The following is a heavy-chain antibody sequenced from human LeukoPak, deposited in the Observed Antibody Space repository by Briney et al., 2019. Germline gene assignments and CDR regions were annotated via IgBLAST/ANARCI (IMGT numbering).Heavy chain of an antibody. CDR2: IYYSGST. CDR1: GGSISSYY. V-gene: IGHV4-59*01. Sequence: SETLSLTCTVSGGSISSYYWSWIRQPPGKGLEWIGYIYYSGSTNYNPSLKSRVTISVDTSKNQFSLKLSSVTAADTAVYYCARGYYYDSSGYYVDASDIWGQGTMVTVSS. CDR3: ARGYYYDSSGYYVDASDI. D-gene: IGHD3-22*01. J-gene: IGHJ3*02.